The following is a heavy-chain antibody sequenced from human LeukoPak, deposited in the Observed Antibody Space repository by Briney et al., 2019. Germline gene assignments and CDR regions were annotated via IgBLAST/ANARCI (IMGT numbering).Heavy chain of an antibody. CDR3: ARDGGYCSGGSCYSVWFDP. Sequence: SETLSLTCTVSSGSISSYYWSWIRQPAGKGLEWIGRIYTSGSTNYNPSLKSRVTMSVDTSKNQFSLKLSSVTAADTAVYYCARDGGYCSGGSCYSVWFDPWGQGTLVTVSS. CDR1: SGSISSYY. V-gene: IGHV4-4*07. D-gene: IGHD2-15*01. J-gene: IGHJ5*02. CDR2: IYTSGST.